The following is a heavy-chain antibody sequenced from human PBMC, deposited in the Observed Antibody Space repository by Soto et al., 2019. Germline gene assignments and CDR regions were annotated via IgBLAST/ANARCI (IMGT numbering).Heavy chain of an antibody. V-gene: IGHV1-8*02. Sequence: GASVKVSCKASGGAFSSYAISWVRQAPGQGLEWMGWMNPNSGNTGYAQKFQGRVTMTRNTSISTAYMELSSLRSEDTAVYYCARRKNRYCSSTSCPNWFDPWGQGTLVTVSS. CDR2: MNPNSGNT. J-gene: IGHJ5*02. CDR1: GGAFSSYA. D-gene: IGHD2-2*01. CDR3: ARRKNRYCSSTSCPNWFDP.